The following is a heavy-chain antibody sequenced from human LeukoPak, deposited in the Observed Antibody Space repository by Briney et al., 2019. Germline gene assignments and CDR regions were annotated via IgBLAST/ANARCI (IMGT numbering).Heavy chain of an antibody. CDR3: ARGVVSGRFGDYYYYMDV. J-gene: IGHJ6*03. D-gene: IGHD3-16*01. V-gene: IGHV4-39*07. CDR2: IYYTGST. Sequence: SETLSLTCTVSGGAMTSGVYYWAWIRQTPGKDLEWIGNIYYTGSTTYSNPSLKSRVAISIDTSRNQFSLRLISVTAADTAVYYCARGVVSGRFGDYYYYMDVWGKGTTVTVSS. CDR1: GGAMTSGVYY.